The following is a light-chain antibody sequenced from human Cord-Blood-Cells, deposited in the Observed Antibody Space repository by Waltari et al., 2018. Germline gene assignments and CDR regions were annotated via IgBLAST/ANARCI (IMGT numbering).Light chain of an antibody. J-gene: IGLJ3*02. CDR2: EVS. V-gene: IGLV2-8*01. Sequence: QSALTQPPSASGSPGQSVTISCTGTSSDVGGYNYVSWYQQHPGKAPKLMIYEVSKRPSGVPDRFSGSKSGNTASLTVSVLQAEDEADYDCSSDAGSNNLVFGGGTKLTVL. CDR1: SSDVGGYNY. CDR3: SSDAGSNNLV.